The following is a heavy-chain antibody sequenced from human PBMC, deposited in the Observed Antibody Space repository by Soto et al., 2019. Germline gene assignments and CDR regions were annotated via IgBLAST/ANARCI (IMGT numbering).Heavy chain of an antibody. Sequence: PGGSLRLSCAASGFTVSTYGMHWVRQAPGKGLEWVAVLSYDGSNKYYADSVKGRFTISRDNSKNTLYLQMNSLRAEDTAVYYCARVVPAAMYYYYGMDVWGQGTTLTVSS. D-gene: IGHD2-2*01. V-gene: IGHV3-30*03. CDR2: LSYDGSNK. CDR1: GFTVSTYG. J-gene: IGHJ6*02. CDR3: ARVVPAAMYYYYGMDV.